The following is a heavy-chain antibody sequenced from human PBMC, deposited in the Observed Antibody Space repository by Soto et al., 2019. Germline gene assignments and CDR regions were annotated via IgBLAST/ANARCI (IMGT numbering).Heavy chain of an antibody. CDR3: ARESYCSGGSCYLYREFQH. CDR1: GGTSSSYT. Sequence: ASVKVSCKASGGTSSSYTISWVRQAPGQGLEWMGRIIPILGIANYAQKFQGRVTITADKSTSTAYMELSSLRSEDTAVYYCARESYCSGGSCYLYREFQHWGQGTLVTVSS. D-gene: IGHD2-15*01. CDR2: IIPILGIA. V-gene: IGHV1-69*04. J-gene: IGHJ1*01.